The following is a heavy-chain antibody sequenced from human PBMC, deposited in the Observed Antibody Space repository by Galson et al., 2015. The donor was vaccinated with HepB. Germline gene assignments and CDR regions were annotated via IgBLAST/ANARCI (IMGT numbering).Heavy chain of an antibody. J-gene: IGHJ1*01. CDR1: GSSLNTYA. CDR3: ASGPTRYTGWYRRLPKFFLH. CDR2: MSGSGDNK. Sequence: SLRLSCAASGSSLNTYAMGWVRQAPGKGLEWVAAMSGSGDNKYYADSVKGRFTISRDNSNNTLYLQINSLGAEDTAIFYCASGPTRYTGWYRRLPKFFLHWGRGSLITVSS. D-gene: IGHD6-19*01. V-gene: IGHV3-23*01.